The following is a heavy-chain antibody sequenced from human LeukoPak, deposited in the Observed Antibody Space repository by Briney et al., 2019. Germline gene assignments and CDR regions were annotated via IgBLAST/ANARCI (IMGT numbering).Heavy chain of an antibody. CDR3: AKDTYYYDSSGTLDY. V-gene: IGHV3-23*01. Sequence: GGSLRLSCAASGFTFSSYAMSWVRQAPGKGLEWVSAISGSGGSTYYADSVKGRFTISRDNSKNTLYLQMNSLRAEDTAVYYCAKDTYYYDSSGTLDYWGQGTLVTVSS. CDR2: ISGSGGST. D-gene: IGHD3-22*01. J-gene: IGHJ4*02. CDR1: GFTFSSYA.